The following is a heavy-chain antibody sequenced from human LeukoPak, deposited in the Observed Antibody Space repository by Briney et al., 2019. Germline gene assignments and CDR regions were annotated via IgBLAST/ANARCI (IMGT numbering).Heavy chain of an antibody. J-gene: IGHJ4*02. D-gene: IGHD3-10*01. CDR3: ARGYGSGSYYLDY. Sequence: SVKVSCKASGGTFSSYAISWVRQAPGQGLEWMGGIIPIFGTANYAQKFRGRVTITTDESTSTAYMELSSLRSEDTAVYYCARGYGSGSYYLDYWGQGTLVTVSS. V-gene: IGHV1-69*05. CDR2: IIPIFGTA. CDR1: GGTFSSYA.